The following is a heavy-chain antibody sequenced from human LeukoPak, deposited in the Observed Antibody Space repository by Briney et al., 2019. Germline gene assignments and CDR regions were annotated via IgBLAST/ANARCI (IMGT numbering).Heavy chain of an antibody. CDR2: IYSGSST. D-gene: IGHD2-2*01. V-gene: IGHV3-53*01. Sequence: GRSLRLSCAASGFTVSNNYMTWVRQAPGKGLEWVSVIYSGSSTYYADSVKGRFTISRDNSKNTLYLQMNSLRAEDTAVYYCARVAPAGKASSFDYWGQGTLVTVSS. CDR3: ARVAPAGKASSFDY. J-gene: IGHJ4*02. CDR1: GFTVSNNY.